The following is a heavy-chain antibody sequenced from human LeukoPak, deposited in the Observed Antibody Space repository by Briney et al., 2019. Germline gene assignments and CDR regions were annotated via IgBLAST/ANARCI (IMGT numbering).Heavy chain of an antibody. D-gene: IGHD4/OR15-4a*01. CDR3: ARAGGAPPAALDLGH. CDR2: ISNSGST. CDR1: GDSVSRYS. Sequence: SETLSLTCTVSGDSVSRYSWSWIRQPPGKGLEGIGYISNSGSTRYNPSLKSRVTISVDTSKNQFSLRLSSMTAADTAVYYCARAGGAPPAALDLGHWGQGTLVTVSS. V-gene: IGHV4-59*02. J-gene: IGHJ4*02.